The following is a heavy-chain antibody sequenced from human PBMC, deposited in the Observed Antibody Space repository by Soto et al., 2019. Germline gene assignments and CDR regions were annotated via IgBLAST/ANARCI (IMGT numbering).Heavy chain of an antibody. V-gene: IGHV4-4*02. J-gene: IGHJ5*02. D-gene: IGHD2-8*01. CDR2: IYHSGST. CDR1: GGSISSSNW. Sequence: SETLSLTCAVSGGSISSSNWWSWVRQPPGKGLEWIGEIYHSGSTNYNPSLKSRVTISVDKSKNQFSLKLSSVTAADTAVYYCARVWVCATNWFDPWGQGTLVTVSS. CDR3: ARVWVCATNWFDP.